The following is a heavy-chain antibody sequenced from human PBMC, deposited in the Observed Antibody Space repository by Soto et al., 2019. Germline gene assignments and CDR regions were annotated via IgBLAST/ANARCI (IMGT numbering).Heavy chain of an antibody. Sequence: VKSLCKVSGYPLTELSLYWGLQAPGEGVVWRGGFDPEDGETIYAQKFQGRVTMTEDTSTDTAYMELSSLRSEDTAVYYCATAGPAHVGYGAYDRAFDIWGQGTMVTVSS. D-gene: IGHD4-17*01. J-gene: IGHJ3*02. CDR2: FDPEDGET. CDR3: ATAGPAHVGYGAYDRAFDI. CDR1: GYPLTELS. V-gene: IGHV1-24*01.